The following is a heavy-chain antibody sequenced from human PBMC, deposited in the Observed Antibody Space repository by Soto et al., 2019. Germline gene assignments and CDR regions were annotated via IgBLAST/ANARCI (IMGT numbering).Heavy chain of an antibody. V-gene: IGHV4-59*12. D-gene: IGHD3-22*01. CDR2: IYYSGST. CDR1: GGSISTYY. Sequence: SETLSLTCTVSGGSISTYYWSWIRQPPGKGLEWIGYIYYSGSTSYNPSLKSRVTISVDTSKNQFSLKLSSVTAADTAVYYCARKRKVDYYDSSGYPGRGWFDPWGQGTLVTVSS. J-gene: IGHJ5*02. CDR3: ARKRKVDYYDSSGYPGRGWFDP.